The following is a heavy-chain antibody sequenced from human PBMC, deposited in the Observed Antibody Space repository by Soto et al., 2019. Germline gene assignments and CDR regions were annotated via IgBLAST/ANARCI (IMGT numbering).Heavy chain of an antibody. CDR2: ISYDGSRI. D-gene: IGHD7-27*01. CDR3: VKQHLGLDY. Sequence: QVQLVESGGGVVQPGRSLRLSCATSGFTFSNYDMHWVRQAPGKGLEWVAVISYDGSRIYYVDSVKGRFTISRDTSKNTLSLQMNSLRTEDTALYYCVKQHLGLDYWGQGTLVTVSS. J-gene: IGHJ4*02. CDR1: GFTFSNYD. V-gene: IGHV3-30*18.